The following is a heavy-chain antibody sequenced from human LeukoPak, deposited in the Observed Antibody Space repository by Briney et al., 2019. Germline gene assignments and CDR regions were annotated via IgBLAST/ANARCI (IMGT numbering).Heavy chain of an antibody. CDR2: IHSDGTT. CDR1: AFTVGGAF. CDR3: ARDPAAGRLRD. D-gene: IGHD1-14*01. Sequence: GGSLRLSCVVSAFTVGGAFLSWVRQAPGKGLEWVCIIHSDGTTDYADSVKGRFTISRDSSQNMLYLQMNSLRDEDTAVYYCARDPAAGRLRDWGQGTLVTASS. J-gene: IGHJ4*02. V-gene: IGHV3-53*01.